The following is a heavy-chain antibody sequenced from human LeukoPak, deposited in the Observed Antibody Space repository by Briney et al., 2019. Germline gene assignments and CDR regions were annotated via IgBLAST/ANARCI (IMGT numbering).Heavy chain of an antibody. CDR3: AKDRGVYDFWSGYSDY. CDR2: IRYDGSNK. D-gene: IGHD3-3*01. J-gene: IGHJ4*02. V-gene: IGHV3-30*02. Sequence: GGSLRLSCAASGFTFSSYGMHWVRQAPGRGLGWVAFIRYDGSNKYYADSVKGRFTISRDNSKNTLYLQMNSLRAEDTAVYYCAKDRGVYDFWSGYSDYWGQGTLVTVSS. CDR1: GFTFSSYG.